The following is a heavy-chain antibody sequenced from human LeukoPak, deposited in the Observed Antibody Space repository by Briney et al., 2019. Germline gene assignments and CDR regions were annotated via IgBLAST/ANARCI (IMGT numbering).Heavy chain of an antibody. Sequence: PGGSLRLSCAVSGFTFSSFDMSWIRQPPGKGLEWIGEINHSGSTNYNPSLKSRVTISVDTSKNQFSLKLSSVTAADTAVYYCARGPALLTHFDYWGQGTLVTVSS. CDR3: ARGPALLTHFDY. CDR1: GFTFSSFD. J-gene: IGHJ4*02. D-gene: IGHD3-9*01. CDR2: INHSGST. V-gene: IGHV4-34*01.